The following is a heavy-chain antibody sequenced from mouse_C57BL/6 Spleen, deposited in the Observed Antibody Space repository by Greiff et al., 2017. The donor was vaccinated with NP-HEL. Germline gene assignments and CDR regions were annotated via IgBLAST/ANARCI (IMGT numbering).Heavy chain of an antibody. CDR1: GYSITSCYD. V-gene: IGHV3-1*01. CDR2: ISYSGST. J-gene: IGHJ3*01. Sequence: DVQLQESGPGMVKPSQSLSLTCTVTGYSITSCYDCPCLRHFPGNQLEWMGYISYSGSTNYNPSLKSRISITHDTSKNHFFLELNAVTSEDTATYDCACGLAYWGQGTLVTVSA. CDR3: ACGLAY.